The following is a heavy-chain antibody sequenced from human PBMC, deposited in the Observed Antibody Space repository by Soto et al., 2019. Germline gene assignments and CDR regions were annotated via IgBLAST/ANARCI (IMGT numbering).Heavy chain of an antibody. D-gene: IGHD2-2*01. Sequence: QVQLVQSGAEVKKPGSSVKVSCKASGGTFSSYAISWVRQAPGQGLEWMGGIIPIFGTANYAQKFQGRVTITPDKSTSTDYMELSSLRSEDTAVDYFARAPLGYCSSTRCYADYYYYGMDLWGQGTTVTVSS. CDR1: GGTFSSYA. V-gene: IGHV1-69*06. J-gene: IGHJ6*02. CDR3: ARAPLGYCSSTRCYADYYYYGMDL. CDR2: IIPIFGTA.